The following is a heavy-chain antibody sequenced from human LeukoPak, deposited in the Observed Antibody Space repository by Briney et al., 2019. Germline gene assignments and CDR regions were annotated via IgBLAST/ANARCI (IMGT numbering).Heavy chain of an antibody. D-gene: IGHD3-22*01. Sequence: SVKVSCKASGGTFSSYAISWVRQAPGQGLEWMGGITPMSGTGNYAQKFQGRLTITADKSTSTAYMELSSLRSEDTAVYYCARGVRGYYDSSGYYYDYWGQGTLVTVSS. CDR1: GGTFSSYA. CDR3: ARGVRGYYDSSGYYYDY. V-gene: IGHV1-69*06. CDR2: ITPMSGTG. J-gene: IGHJ4*02.